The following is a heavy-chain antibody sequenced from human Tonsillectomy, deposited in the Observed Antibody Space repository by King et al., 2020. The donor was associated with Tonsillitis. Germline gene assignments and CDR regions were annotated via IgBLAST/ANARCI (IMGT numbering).Heavy chain of an antibody. J-gene: IGHJ4*02. Sequence: QLVQSGAEVKKPGASVKVSCKASGYTFTSYYMHWVRLAPGQGLEWMGIINPSGGSTSYAQKFQGRVTMTRDTSTSTVYMELSSLRSEETAVYYWARKVGRMGDYWGQGTLVTVSS. V-gene: IGHV1-46*01. D-gene: IGHD2-15*01. CDR1: GYTFTSYY. CDR2: INPSGGST. CDR3: ARKVGRMGDY.